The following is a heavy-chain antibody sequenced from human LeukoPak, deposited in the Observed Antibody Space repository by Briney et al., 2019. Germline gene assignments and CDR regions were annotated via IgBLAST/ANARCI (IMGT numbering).Heavy chain of an antibody. Sequence: ASXXTFSDXXXXXXXXXXXKGLEWVSYISPDDTDVDYADSLKGRFTISRDNAKNSLFLQMNSLRAEDTAVYYCARNHGDYWGQGTVVTVSS. CDR2: ISPDDTDV. V-gene: IGHV3-11*04. CDR1: XXTFSDXX. D-gene: IGHD1-14*01. CDR3: ARNHGDY. J-gene: IGHJ4*02.